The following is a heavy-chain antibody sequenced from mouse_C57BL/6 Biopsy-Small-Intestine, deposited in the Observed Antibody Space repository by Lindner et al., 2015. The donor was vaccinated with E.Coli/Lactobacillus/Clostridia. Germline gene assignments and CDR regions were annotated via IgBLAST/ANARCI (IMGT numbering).Heavy chain of an antibody. CDR1: LLIHWRL. J-gene: IGHJ1*03. CDR3: ARGYGGSGYFDV. Sequence: VQLQESGPELVKPGGFSEDVLQGFWLLIHWRLHTLGETEPWKYPRLGWIYFSFQWFSSYNHRFKGKATLTVDKSSSTAYMELRSLTSEDSAVYYCARGYGGSGYFDVWGTGTTVTVSS. CDR2: FSFQWFS. D-gene: IGHD1-1*01. V-gene: IGHV1-31*01.